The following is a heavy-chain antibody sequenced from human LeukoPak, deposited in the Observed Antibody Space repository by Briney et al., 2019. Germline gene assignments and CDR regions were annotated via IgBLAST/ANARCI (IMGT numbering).Heavy chain of an antibody. CDR1: GFTVSSNY. Sequence: GGSLRLSCAASGFTVSSNYMSWVRQAPGKGLEWVSVIYSGGSTYYADSVKGRFSISRDNSKNTLYLQLNSLRAEDTALYYCAKAFGTNGYFQLPIDFWGQGTLVTVSS. V-gene: IGHV3-53*01. CDR3: AKAFGTNGYFQLPIDF. CDR2: IYSGGST. J-gene: IGHJ4*02. D-gene: IGHD2-8*01.